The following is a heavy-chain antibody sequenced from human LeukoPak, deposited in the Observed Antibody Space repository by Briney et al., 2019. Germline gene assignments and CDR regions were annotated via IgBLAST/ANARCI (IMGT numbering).Heavy chain of an antibody. D-gene: IGHD3-10*01. CDR3: ARGASRFLWFGESKNYFDY. V-gene: IGHV1-69*05. J-gene: IGHJ4*02. CDR2: IIPIFGTA. CDR1: GGTFSSYA. Sequence: ASVKVSCKASGGTFSSYAISWVRQAPGQGLEWMGGIIPIFGTANYAQKFQGRVTITTDESTSTAYMELSSLRSEDTAVYYCARGASRFLWFGESKNYFDYWGQGTLVTVSS.